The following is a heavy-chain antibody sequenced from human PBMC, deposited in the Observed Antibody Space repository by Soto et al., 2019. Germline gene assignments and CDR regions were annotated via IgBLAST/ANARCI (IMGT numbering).Heavy chain of an antibody. CDR1: GGTFSSYA. J-gene: IGHJ5*02. V-gene: IGHV1-69*13. CDR2: IIPIFGTA. CDR3: ARSGRFWSGSPFDP. Sequence: GASVKVSCKASGGTFSSYAISWVRQAPGQGLEWMGGIIPIFGTANYAQKFQGRVTITADESTSTAYMELSSLRSEDTAVYYCARSGRFWSGSPFDPWGQGTLVTVSS. D-gene: IGHD3-3*01.